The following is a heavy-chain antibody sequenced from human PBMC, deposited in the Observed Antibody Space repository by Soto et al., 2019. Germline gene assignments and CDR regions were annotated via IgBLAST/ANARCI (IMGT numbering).Heavy chain of an antibody. V-gene: IGHV4-39*01. CDR2: IYYSGST. Sequence: PSETLSLTCTVSGGSISTTLYYWGWIRQPPGKGLEWIGNIYYSGSTYDSPSLRHRLTMSVDTSKNQFSLELNSVTAADTAVYYCARQGTTVPTFDYWGQGTLVTVSS. D-gene: IGHD4-17*01. CDR1: GGSISTTLYY. CDR3: ARQGTTVPTFDY. J-gene: IGHJ4*02.